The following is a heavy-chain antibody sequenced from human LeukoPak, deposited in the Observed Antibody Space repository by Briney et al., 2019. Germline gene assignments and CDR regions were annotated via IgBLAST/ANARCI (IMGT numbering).Heavy chain of an antibody. D-gene: IGHD1-26*01. CDR1: GFTLSSYG. CDR3: AGWELRGVAFDI. J-gene: IGHJ3*02. Sequence: PGGSLRLSCAASGFTLSSYGMHWVRQAPGKGLEGVAFIRYDGSNKYYADSVKGRLTISRDNSKNTLYLQMNSLRAEDTAVYYCAGWELRGVAFDIWGQGTMVTVSS. CDR2: IRYDGSNK. V-gene: IGHV3-30*02.